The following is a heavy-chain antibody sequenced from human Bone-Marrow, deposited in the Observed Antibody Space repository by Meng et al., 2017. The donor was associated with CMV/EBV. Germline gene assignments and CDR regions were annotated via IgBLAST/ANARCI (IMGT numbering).Heavy chain of an antibody. D-gene: IGHD2-2*01. Sequence: SVKVSCKASGGTFSTYAISWVRQAPGQGLEWMGGIIPIFSTANYAQKFQGRVTITTDESTSTAYMELSSLRSEDTAVYYCARVPYCSSTSCYRNWFDPWGQGTLVTVSS. CDR2: IIPIFSTA. CDR3: ARVPYCSSTSCYRNWFDP. CDR1: GGTFSTYA. V-gene: IGHV1-69*05. J-gene: IGHJ5*02.